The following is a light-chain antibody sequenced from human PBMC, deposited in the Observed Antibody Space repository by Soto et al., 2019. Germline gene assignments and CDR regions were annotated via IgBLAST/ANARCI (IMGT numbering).Light chain of an antibody. V-gene: IGKV1-5*01. CDR3: QQYNSYWT. Sequence: DIRMTQSPATLSASLGDRVTITCRASQSISSWLAWYQQKPGKAPKLLIYDASSLESGVPSRFSGIGSGTEFTLTISSLKPDDFATYYCQQYNSYWTFGQGTRLEIK. CDR1: QSISSW. J-gene: IGKJ5*01. CDR2: DAS.